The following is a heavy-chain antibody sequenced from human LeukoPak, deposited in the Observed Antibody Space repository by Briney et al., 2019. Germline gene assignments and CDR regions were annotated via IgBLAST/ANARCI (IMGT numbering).Heavy chain of an antibody. CDR2: MSTTGST. V-gene: IGHV4-4*07. J-gene: IGHJ4*02. D-gene: IGHD5-24*01. CDR3: AREVEMATQFDY. CDR1: GGSLSSHY. Sequence: PSQTLSLTCTVSGGSLSSHYWSWTRQPAGKGLEWIGRMSTTGSTNYNPSLNSRVTLSLDTSNNQFSLNLRSVTAADTAVYFCAREVEMATQFDYWGQGTLVTVSS.